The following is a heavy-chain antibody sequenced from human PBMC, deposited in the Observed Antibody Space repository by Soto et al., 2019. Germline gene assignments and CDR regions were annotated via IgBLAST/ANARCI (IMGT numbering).Heavy chain of an antibody. CDR1: GYTFTSYG. V-gene: IGHV1-18*01. J-gene: IGHJ4*02. Sequence: ASVKVSCKASGYTFTSYGISWVRQAPGQGLEWMGWISACNGNTNYAQKLQGRVTMTTDTSTSTAYMELSSLRSEDTAVYYCASQFIVAKINHFEYWCQGTLVTVSS. CDR3: ASQFIVAKINHFEY. D-gene: IGHD5-12*01. CDR2: ISACNGNT.